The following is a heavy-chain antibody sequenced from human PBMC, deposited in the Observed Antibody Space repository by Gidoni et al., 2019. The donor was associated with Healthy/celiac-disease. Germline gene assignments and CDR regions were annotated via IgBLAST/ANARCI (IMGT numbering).Heavy chain of an antibody. CDR2: IYTSGST. CDR1: VRSLSSGSYY. D-gene: IGHD1-26*01. J-gene: IGHJ4*02. V-gene: IGHV4-61*02. Sequence: QVQLQESGPGLLKPSQTLSLTCTVSVRSLSSGSYYCSWIRQPPGRGLEWIERIYTSGSTNCNLTIKSGVTISVDTPKNQCSLKLSSVTAEDTAVYYCASEYSGISYYFDYWGQGTLVTVSS. CDR3: ASEYSGISYYFDY.